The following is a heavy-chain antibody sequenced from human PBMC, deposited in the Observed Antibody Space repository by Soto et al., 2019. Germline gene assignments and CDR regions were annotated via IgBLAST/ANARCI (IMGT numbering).Heavy chain of an antibody. CDR1: GFTFSSYG. CDR3: AKGLTPFPRTLAAAGRFDY. Sequence: QVQLVESGGGVVQPGRSLRLSCAASGFTFSSYGMHWVRQAPGKGLEWVAVISYDGSNKYYADSVKGRFTISRDNSKNTLYLHMNSLRAEDTAVYYCAKGLTPFPRTLAAAGRFDYWGQGTLVTVSS. J-gene: IGHJ4*02. CDR2: ISYDGSNK. D-gene: IGHD6-13*01. V-gene: IGHV3-30*18.